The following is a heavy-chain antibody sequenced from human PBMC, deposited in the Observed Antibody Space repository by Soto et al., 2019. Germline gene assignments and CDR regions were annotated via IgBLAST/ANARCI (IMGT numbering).Heavy chain of an antibody. CDR3: ARDLADIVAFDY. CDR1: GFTFSSYW. V-gene: IGHV3-74*01. CDR2: INSDGSST. Sequence: GGSLRLSCAASGFTFSSYWMHWVRQAPGKGLVWVSRINSDGSSTNYADSVKGRFTISRDNAKNTLYLQMTSLRAEDTAVYYCARDLADIVAFDYWGQGTLVTVSS. D-gene: IGHD2-15*01. J-gene: IGHJ4*02.